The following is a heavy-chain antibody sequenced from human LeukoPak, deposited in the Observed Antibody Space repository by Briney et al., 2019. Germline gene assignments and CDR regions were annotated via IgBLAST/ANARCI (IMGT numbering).Heavy chain of an antibody. CDR2: INPSGGST. D-gene: IGHD5-12*01. CDR3: AREHGWLRFHED. CDR1: GYIFTDYY. J-gene: IGHJ4*02. V-gene: IGHV1-46*01. Sequence: ASVKVSCKASGYIFTDYYMHWVRQAPGQGLEWMGIINPSGGSTSYAQKFQGRVTMTRDMSTSTVYMELSSLRSEDTAVYYCAREHGWLRFHEDWGQGTLVTVSS.